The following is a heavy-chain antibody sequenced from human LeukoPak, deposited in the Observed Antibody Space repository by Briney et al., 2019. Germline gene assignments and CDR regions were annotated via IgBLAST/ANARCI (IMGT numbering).Heavy chain of an antibody. J-gene: IGHJ4*02. V-gene: IGHV3-74*01. D-gene: IGHD4-17*01. Sequence: GGSLRLSCAASGFTFSSYWMHWVRQAPGKGLVWVSRINTDGSSTSYADSVKGRFTISRDNAKNSLYLQMNSLRAEDTAVYYCARGRGDYYFDYWGQGTLVTVSS. CDR1: GFTFSSYW. CDR3: ARGRGDYYFDY. CDR2: INTDGSST.